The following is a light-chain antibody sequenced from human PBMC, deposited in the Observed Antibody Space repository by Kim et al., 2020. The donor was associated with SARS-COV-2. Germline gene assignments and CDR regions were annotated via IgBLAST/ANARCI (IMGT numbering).Light chain of an antibody. Sequence: ASVQLTCTRSSGHSSFAIAWLQQQPGEGPRYLMKLNRDGSHTKGDGIPDRFSGSSSGAERYLTISSLQSEDEADYYCQTWGTGIWVFGGGTQLTVL. J-gene: IGLJ2*01. CDR2: LNRDGSH. CDR1: SGHSSFA. CDR3: QTWGTGIWV. V-gene: IGLV4-69*01.